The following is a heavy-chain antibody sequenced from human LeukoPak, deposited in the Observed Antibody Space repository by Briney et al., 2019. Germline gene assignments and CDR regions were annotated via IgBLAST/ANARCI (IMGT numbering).Heavy chain of an antibody. V-gene: IGHV1-46*01. CDR2: INPSGGST. Sequence: ASVKVSCKASGYTFTSYYMHWVRQAPGQGLEWMGIINPSGGSTSHAQKFQGRVTMARDTSTSTVYMELSSLRSEDTAVYYCAREAGYYDSSGYPDYWGQGTLVTVSS. CDR1: GYTFTSYY. CDR3: AREAGYYDSSGYPDY. J-gene: IGHJ4*02. D-gene: IGHD3-22*01.